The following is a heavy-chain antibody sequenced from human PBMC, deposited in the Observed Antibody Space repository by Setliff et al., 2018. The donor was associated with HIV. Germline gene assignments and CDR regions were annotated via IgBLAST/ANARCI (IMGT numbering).Heavy chain of an antibody. Sequence: SETLSLTCSVSGGSTTSGGYYWSWIRQHPGKGLEYIGYIYYSGSTYYNPSLKSRVTMSIDTSTQQFFLNVTSVTAADTAVYYCARLGRPGDFDSWGQGTLVTVSS. V-gene: IGHV4-31*03. CDR1: GGSTTSGGYY. D-gene: IGHD7-27*01. CDR3: ARLGRPGDFDS. J-gene: IGHJ4*02. CDR2: IYYSGST.